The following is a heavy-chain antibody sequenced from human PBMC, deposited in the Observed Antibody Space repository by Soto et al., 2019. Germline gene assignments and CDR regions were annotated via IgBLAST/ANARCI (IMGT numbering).Heavy chain of an antibody. D-gene: IGHD5-12*01. CDR3: ARSVDSGYPSGGY. CDR1: GYTFTSYD. Sequence: QVQLVQSGAEVKKPGASVRVSCKASGYTFTSYDINWVRQATGQGLEWMGWMNPNSGNTGYAQKFQVRVTMTSNTSISTAYMELSSLRSEDTAVYYCARSVDSGYPSGGYWGQGTLVTVSS. J-gene: IGHJ4*02. CDR2: MNPNSGNT. V-gene: IGHV1-8*01.